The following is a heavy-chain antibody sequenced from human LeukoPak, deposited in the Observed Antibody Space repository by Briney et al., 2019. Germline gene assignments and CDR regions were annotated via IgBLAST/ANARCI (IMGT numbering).Heavy chain of an antibody. CDR3: AIVLPDYYDSSGLGF. J-gene: IGHJ4*02. CDR1: GFTFSDYS. D-gene: IGHD3-22*01. Sequence: GGSLRLSCAASGFTFSDYSMSWVRQAPGKGLEWVSYIIYTDNTIYYADSVKGRFTISRDNAKNSLYLQMNSLRAEDTAVYYCAIVLPDYYDSSGLGFWGQGTLVTVS. V-gene: IGHV3-11*01. CDR2: IIYTDNTI.